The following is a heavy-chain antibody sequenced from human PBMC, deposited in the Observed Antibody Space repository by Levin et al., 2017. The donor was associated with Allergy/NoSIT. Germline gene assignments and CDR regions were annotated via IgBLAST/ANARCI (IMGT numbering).Heavy chain of an antibody. Sequence: PGGSLRLSCAASGFTFSSYAMSWVRQAPGKGLEWVSTISASGGSTYYADSVKGRFTISRDNSKNTLYLQMNSLRAEDTAVYYCAKPLGWPAATFDYWGQGTLVTVSS. V-gene: IGHV3-23*01. D-gene: IGHD2-2*01. CDR1: GFTFSSYA. CDR3: AKPLGWPAATFDY. CDR2: ISASGGST. J-gene: IGHJ4*02.